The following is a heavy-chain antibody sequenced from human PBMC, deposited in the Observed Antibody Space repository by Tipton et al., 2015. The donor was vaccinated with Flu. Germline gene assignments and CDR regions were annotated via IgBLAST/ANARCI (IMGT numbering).Heavy chain of an antibody. CDR1: GYTFTSYY. D-gene: IGHD4-17*01. J-gene: IGHJ4*02. CDR3: ARVERRRPTVTTPFGY. V-gene: IGHV1-46*01. Sequence: QVQLVQSGAEVKKPGASVKVSCKASGYTFTSYYMHWVRQAPGQGLEWMGIINPSGGSTSYAQKFQGRVTMTRDTSTSTVYMELSSLGSEDTAVYYCARVERRRPTVTTPFGYWGQGTLVTVSS. CDR2: INPSGGST.